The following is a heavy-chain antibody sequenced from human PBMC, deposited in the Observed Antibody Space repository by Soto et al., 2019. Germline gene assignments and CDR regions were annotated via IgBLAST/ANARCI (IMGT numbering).Heavy chain of an antibody. Sequence: GSLRLSCAASGFTFSSYGMHWVRQAPGKGLEWVAVISYDGSNKYYADSVKGRFTISRDNSKNTLYLQMNSLRAEDTAVYYCAKDRRVAGTSYYYYGMDVWGQGTTVTVSS. D-gene: IGHD6-19*01. CDR1: GFTFSSYG. CDR2: ISYDGSNK. V-gene: IGHV3-30*18. CDR3: AKDRRVAGTSYYYYGMDV. J-gene: IGHJ6*02.